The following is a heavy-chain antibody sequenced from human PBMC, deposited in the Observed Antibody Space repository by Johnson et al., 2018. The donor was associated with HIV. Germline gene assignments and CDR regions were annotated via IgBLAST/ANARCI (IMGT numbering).Heavy chain of an antibody. Sequence: EVQLVESGGGLVQPGGSLRLSCAASGFTFSSYWMSWVRQAPGKGLEWVANIKQDGSEKYYVDSVKGRFTISRDNAKNSLYLQMNSLRAEDTAVYYCAKGGAVAGTRDAFDIWGQGTMVTVSS. CDR1: GFTFSSYW. D-gene: IGHD6-19*01. J-gene: IGHJ3*02. CDR2: IKQDGSEK. CDR3: AKGGAVAGTRDAFDI. V-gene: IGHV3-7*03.